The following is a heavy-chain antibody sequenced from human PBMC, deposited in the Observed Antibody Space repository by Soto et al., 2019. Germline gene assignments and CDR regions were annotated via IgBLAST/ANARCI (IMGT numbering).Heavy chain of an antibody. V-gene: IGHV4-34*01. CDR1: GGSFSGYS. D-gene: IGHD6-19*01. Sequence: SETLSLTCAVYGGSFSGYSWSWIRQPPGKGLEWIGEINHSGSTNYNPSLKSRVTIPVDTSKNQFSLKLSSVTAADTAVYYCALIAVAAEAEKYYFDYWGQGTLVTVSS. J-gene: IGHJ4*02. CDR3: ALIAVAAEAEKYYFDY. CDR2: INHSGST.